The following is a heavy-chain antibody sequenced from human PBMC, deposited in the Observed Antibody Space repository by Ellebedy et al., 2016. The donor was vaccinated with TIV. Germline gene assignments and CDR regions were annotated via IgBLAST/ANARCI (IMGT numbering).Heavy chain of an antibody. CDR1: GFTFSSYA. J-gene: IGHJ2*01. V-gene: IGHV3-23*01. CDR2: ISGSGGDT. D-gene: IGHD4-17*01. Sequence: PGGSLRLSCAASGFTFSSYAMSWVRQAPGKGLEWVSGISGSGGDTYYADSVKGRFTTSKDILKNTLYLQMSSLRAEDTAVYYCVRDPYGADDGWYFDPWGRGTPVTVSS. CDR3: VRDPYGADDGWYFDP.